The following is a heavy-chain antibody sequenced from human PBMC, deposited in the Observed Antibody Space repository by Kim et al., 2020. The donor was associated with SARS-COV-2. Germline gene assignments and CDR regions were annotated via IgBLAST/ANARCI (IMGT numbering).Heavy chain of an antibody. CDR1: GFIFSEYY. CDR2: ISSSSSYI. D-gene: IGHD1-26*01. V-gene: IGHV3-11*03. CDR3: ARIGSGTGVVGATAY. Sequence: GGSLRLSCAASGFIFSEYYMSWFRQAPGKGLEWVSYISSSSSYINYADSVKGRFTISRDNAKNSLYLQMNSLRAEHTALYYCARIGSGTGVVGATAYWG. J-gene: IGHJ4*01.